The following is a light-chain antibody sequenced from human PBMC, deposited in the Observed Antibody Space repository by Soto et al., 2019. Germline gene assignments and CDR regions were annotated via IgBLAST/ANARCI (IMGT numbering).Light chain of an antibody. CDR3: QQYSSPPQT. Sequence: EIVLTQSPGTLSLSPADRATLSCRASETVTGKYLAWYQQKVGQAPRLLIFAASNRATGIPDRFSGSGSGTDFPLTISRLEPEDFAMYFCQQYSSPPQTFGQGTKVEIK. CDR2: AAS. CDR1: ETVTGKY. J-gene: IGKJ1*01. V-gene: IGKV3-20*01.